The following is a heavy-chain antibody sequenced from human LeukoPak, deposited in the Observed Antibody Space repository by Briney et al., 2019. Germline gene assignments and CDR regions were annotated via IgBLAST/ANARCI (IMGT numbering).Heavy chain of an antibody. J-gene: IGHJ6*03. Sequence: PSETLSLTCAVYGGSFSGYYWSWIRQPPGKGLEWIGEINHSGSTNYNPSLKSRVTISVDTSKNQFSLKLSSVTAADTAVYYCAKEDSSGYGYYYYYMDVWGKGTTVTISS. CDR2: INHSGST. CDR1: GGSFSGYY. D-gene: IGHD3-22*01. V-gene: IGHV4-34*01. CDR3: AKEDSSGYGYYYYYMDV.